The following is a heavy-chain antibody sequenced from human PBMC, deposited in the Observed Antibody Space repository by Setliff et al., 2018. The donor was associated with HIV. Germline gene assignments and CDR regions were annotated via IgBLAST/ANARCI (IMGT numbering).Heavy chain of an antibody. CDR3: ARDHYRGSSG. CDR2: ITSSSNYI. J-gene: IGHJ4*02. Sequence: PGGSLRLSCAASGFTFSTYSMNWVRQAPGKGLEWVSSITSSSNYIYYADSVKGRFTISRDNAKNSLYLQMNSLRAEDTAIYYCARDHYRGSSGWGQGTPVTVSS. CDR1: GFTFSTYS. V-gene: IGHV3-21*01. D-gene: IGHD1-26*01.